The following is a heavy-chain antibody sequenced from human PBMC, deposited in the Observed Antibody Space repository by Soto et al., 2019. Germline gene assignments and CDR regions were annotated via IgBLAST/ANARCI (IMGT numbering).Heavy chain of an antibody. D-gene: IGHD7-27*01. CDR2: IYHSGST. Sequence: SETLSLTCAVSGDSISSSVWWSWVRQPPGKGLEWIGEIYHSGSTNYNPSLKSRVTMSVDKSKNQFSLSLTSVTAADTAVYYCARGGTGDLDYWGQGTLVTVSS. CDR1: GDSISSSVW. V-gene: IGHV4-4*02. J-gene: IGHJ4*02. CDR3: ARGGTGDLDY.